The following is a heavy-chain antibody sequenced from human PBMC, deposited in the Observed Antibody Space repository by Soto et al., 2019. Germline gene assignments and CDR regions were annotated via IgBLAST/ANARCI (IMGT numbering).Heavy chain of an antibody. Sequence: SETLSLTCTVSGGSISSYYWSWIRQPPGKGLEWIGYIYYSGSTNYNPSRKSRVTISVDTSKNQFSLKLSSVTAADTAVYYCARDRYSGSYFDAFDIWGQGTMVTVSS. CDR1: GGSISSYY. V-gene: IGHV4-59*01. J-gene: IGHJ3*02. D-gene: IGHD1-26*01. CDR2: IYYSGST. CDR3: ARDRYSGSYFDAFDI.